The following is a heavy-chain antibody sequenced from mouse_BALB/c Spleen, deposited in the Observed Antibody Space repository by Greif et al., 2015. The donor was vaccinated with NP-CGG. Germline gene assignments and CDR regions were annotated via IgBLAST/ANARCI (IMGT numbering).Heavy chain of an antibody. D-gene: IGHD4-1*01. J-gene: IGHJ3*01. CDR3: ARSGTGFAY. CDR1: GYTFTSYW. V-gene: IGHV1-69*02. CDR2: IDPSDSET. Sequence: VQVVESGAELVKPGAPVKLSCKASGYTFTSYWMNWVKQRPGRGLEWTGRIDPSDSETHYNQKFRDKATLTVDKSSSTAYIQLSSLTSEDSAVYYCARSGTGFAYWGQGTLVTVSA.